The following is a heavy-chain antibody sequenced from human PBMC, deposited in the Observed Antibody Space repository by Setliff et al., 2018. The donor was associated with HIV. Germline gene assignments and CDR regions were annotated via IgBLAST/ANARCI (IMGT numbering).Heavy chain of an antibody. Sequence: GGSLRLSCAASGFTFNTYAMSWVRQAPGKGLEWVSVISGSGGSTFYADSVKGRFTISRDNSKNTLYLQMNGLRVEDTAEYYCAKDGISGGAYPPYYFDYWGHGTLVTVSS. D-gene: IGHD2-15*01. J-gene: IGHJ4*01. CDR1: GFTFNTYA. CDR3: AKDGISGGAYPPYYFDY. CDR2: ISGSGGST. V-gene: IGHV3-23*01.